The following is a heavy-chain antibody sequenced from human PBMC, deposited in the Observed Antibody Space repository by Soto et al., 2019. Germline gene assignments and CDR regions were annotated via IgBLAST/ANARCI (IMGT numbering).Heavy chain of an antibody. D-gene: IGHD3-10*01. CDR2: INKDEGEK. CDR3: ASQGSRPDAFDI. CDR1: GFTFSSNW. J-gene: IGHJ3*02. Sequence: EVQLVESGGGLVQPGGSLRLSCAASGFTFSSNWMTWVRQAPGKGLEWVANINKDEGEKYYVDSVKGRFTISRDNAKNSMFLQMNSLRAEEAAMFYCASQGSRPDAFDIWGQGTMVTVSS. V-gene: IGHV3-7*01.